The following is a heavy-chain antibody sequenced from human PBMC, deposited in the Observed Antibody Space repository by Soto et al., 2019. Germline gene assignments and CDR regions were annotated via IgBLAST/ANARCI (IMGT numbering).Heavy chain of an antibody. CDR3: ERRVRGTAMVLEYCYYGMDV. D-gene: IGHD5-18*01. J-gene: IGHJ6*02. V-gene: IGHV5-10-1*01. Sequence: GESLKISWMGSGYSFTSYWISWVRQMPGKGLEWMGRIDPSDSYTNYSPSFQGHFTISADKSISTDYLQGSSLKASDTSMYYCERRVRGTAMVLEYCYYGMDVWGQETTVTVS. CDR2: IDPSDSYT. CDR1: GYSFTSYW.